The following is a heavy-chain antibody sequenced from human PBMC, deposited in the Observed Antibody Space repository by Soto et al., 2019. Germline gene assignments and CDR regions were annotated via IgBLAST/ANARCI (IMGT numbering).Heavy chain of an antibody. D-gene: IGHD4-4*01. Sequence: PSETLSLTCAVYGGSFSGYYWSWIRQPPGKGLEWIGEINHSGSTNYNPSLKSRVTISVDTSKNQFSLKLSSVTAADTAVYYCASYRGAFYFDSWGQGIHVTVSS. CDR1: GGSFSGYY. CDR2: INHSGST. J-gene: IGHJ4*02. CDR3: ASYRGAFYFDS. V-gene: IGHV4-34*01.